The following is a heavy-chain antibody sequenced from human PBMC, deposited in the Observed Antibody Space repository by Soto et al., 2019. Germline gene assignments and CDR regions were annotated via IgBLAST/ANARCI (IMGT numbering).Heavy chain of an antibody. V-gene: IGHV3-30-3*01. J-gene: IGHJ4*02. CDR2: ISYDGSNK. CDR3: ARDAENGTTTGVHFDY. CDR1: GFTFSSYA. D-gene: IGHD1-7*01. Sequence: QVQLVESGGGVVQPWRSLRLSCAASGFTFSSYAMHWVRQPPGKGLEWVAVISYDGSNKYYADSVKGRFTISRDNSKNTLYLQMNSLRAEDTAVYYCARDAENGTTTGVHFDYWGQGTLVTVSS.